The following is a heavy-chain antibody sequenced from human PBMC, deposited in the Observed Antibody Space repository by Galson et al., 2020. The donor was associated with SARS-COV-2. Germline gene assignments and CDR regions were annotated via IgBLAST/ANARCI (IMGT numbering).Heavy chain of an antibody. V-gene: IGHV3-7*01. CDR3: GGWYYYDQYGLDT. CDR1: GFTFSNYW. J-gene: IGHJ3*01. D-gene: IGHD3-22*01. Sequence: GGSLRLSCVASGFTFSNYWMSWVRQAPGKGLQWVANIKGDGSEKDYMDSVKGRFTMSRDNAKNSLYLEMNSLRAEDTAVYYCGGWYYYDQYGLDTWGQGTMVTVSS. CDR2: IKGDGSEK.